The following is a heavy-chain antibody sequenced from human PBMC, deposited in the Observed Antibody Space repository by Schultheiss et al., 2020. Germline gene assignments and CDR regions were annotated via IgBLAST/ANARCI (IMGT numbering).Heavy chain of an antibody. CDR2: IYSGGST. V-gene: IGHV3-66*01. J-gene: IGHJ6*02. CDR3: ARNDYPFYYGMDV. Sequence: GGSLRLSCAASGFTFSSYAMSWVRQAPGKGLEWVSVIYSGGSTYYADSVKGRFTISSDNAKNSLYLQMNSLRAEDTAVYYCARNDYPFYYGMDVWGQGTTVTVSS. CDR1: GFTFSSYA. D-gene: IGHD4-11*01.